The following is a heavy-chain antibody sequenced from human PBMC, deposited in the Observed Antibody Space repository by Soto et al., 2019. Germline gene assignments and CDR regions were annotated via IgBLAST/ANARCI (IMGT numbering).Heavy chain of an antibody. Sequence: PGGSLRLSCAGSGFTVSSSYMSWVRQAPGKGLEWVSVLFRDGTTFYADSVKGRFTISRHNSINTLYLQMNNLRGEDTAVYYCARAEYTGSWTAERDYWGQGTLVTVSS. D-gene: IGHD6-13*01. V-gene: IGHV3-53*04. CDR2: LFRDGTT. CDR1: GFTVSSSY. CDR3: ARAEYTGSWTAERDY. J-gene: IGHJ4*02.